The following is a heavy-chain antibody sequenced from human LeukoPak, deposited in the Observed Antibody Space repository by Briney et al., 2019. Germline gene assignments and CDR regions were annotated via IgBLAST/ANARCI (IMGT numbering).Heavy chain of an antibody. D-gene: IGHD3-10*01. V-gene: IGHV1-46*01. CDR2: INPSGGST. CDR3: ARGFRERSNYYYYYYMDV. J-gene: IGHJ6*03. CDR1: GYTFTSYY. Sequence: ASVKVSCKASGYTFTSYYMHRVRQAPGQGLEWMGIINPSGGSTSYAQKFQGRVAMTRDMSTSTVYMELSSLRSEDTAVYYCARGFRERSNYYYYYYMDVWGKGTTVTVSS.